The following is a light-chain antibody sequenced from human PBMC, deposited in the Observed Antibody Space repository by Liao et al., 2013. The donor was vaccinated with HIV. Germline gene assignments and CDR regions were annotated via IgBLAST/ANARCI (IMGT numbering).Light chain of an antibody. CDR3: QAWDSSTGV. J-gene: IGLJ2*01. Sequence: SYELTQPPSVSVAPGKTARITCGGNNIGSKSVHWYQQKPGQSPVLVIYQDSKRPSGIPERFSGSNSGNTATLAISETQAVDEADYYCQAWDSSTGVFGGGTELTVL. CDR1: NIGSKS. V-gene: IGLV3-21*01. CDR2: QDS.